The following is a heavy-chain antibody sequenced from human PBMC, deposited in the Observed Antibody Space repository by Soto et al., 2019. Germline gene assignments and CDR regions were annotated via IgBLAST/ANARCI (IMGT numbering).Heavy chain of an antibody. CDR2: IYYSGST. D-gene: IGHD5-18*01. Sequence: QVQLQESGPGLVKPSETLSLTCTVSGGSISSYYWSWIRQPPGKGLEWIGYIYYSGSTNYNPSLKSRVTISVDTSKNQFSLKLSSVTAADTAVYYCARTSWIRGFDPWGQGTLVTVSS. CDR1: GGSISSYY. CDR3: ARTSWIRGFDP. V-gene: IGHV4-59*01. J-gene: IGHJ5*02.